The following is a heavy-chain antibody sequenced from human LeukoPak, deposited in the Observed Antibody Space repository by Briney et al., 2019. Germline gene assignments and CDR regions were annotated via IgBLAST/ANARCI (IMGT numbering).Heavy chain of an antibody. J-gene: IGHJ4*02. CDR3: AKDRARGATAYYFDY. CDR1: GYTFSSYA. V-gene: IGHV3-23*01. D-gene: IGHD5-12*01. CDR2: ISGSGGST. Sequence: GGSLRLSCAASGYTFSSYAMSWVRQAPGKGLEWVSAISGSGGSTYYADSVKGRFTISRDNSKNTLYLQMNSLRAEDTAVYYCAKDRARGATAYYFDYWGQGTLVTVSS.